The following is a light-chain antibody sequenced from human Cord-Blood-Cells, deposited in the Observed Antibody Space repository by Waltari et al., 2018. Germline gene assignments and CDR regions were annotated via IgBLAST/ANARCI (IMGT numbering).Light chain of an antibody. CDR1: SSAVGSYNR. CDR3: SSYTSSSTYV. Sequence: QSALTQPPSVSGSPGQSVTISCTGTSSAVGSYNRVSWYQQPPGTAPKLMSDEVSKRRAGLPDRFSGSNSGNTASLTISWLQAEDEADYYCSSYTSSSTYVFGTGTKVTVL. J-gene: IGLJ1*01. CDR2: EVS. V-gene: IGLV2-18*02.